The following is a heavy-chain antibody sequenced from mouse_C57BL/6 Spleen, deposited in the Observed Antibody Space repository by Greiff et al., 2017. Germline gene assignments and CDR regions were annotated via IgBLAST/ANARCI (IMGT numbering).Heavy chain of an antibody. CDR2: ISYDGSN. Sequence: EVQLQESGPGLVKPSQSLSLTCSVTGYSITSGYYWNWIRQFPGNKLEWMGYISYDGSNNYNPSLKNRISITRDTSKNQFFLKLNSVTTEDTATYYCARDERGYDSRAWFAYWGQGTLVTVSA. CDR1: GYSITSGYY. CDR3: ARDERGYDSRAWFAY. D-gene: IGHD2-2*01. J-gene: IGHJ3*01. V-gene: IGHV3-6*01.